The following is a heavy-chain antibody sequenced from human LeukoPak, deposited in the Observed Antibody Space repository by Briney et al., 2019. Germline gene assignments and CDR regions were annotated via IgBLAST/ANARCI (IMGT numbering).Heavy chain of an antibody. J-gene: IGHJ4*02. CDR3: ARDLSGWYYFDY. V-gene: IGHV3-48*03. CDR1: GFTFSSYE. CDR2: ISSSGSTI. Sequence: PGGSLRLSCAASGFTFSSYEMNWVRQAPGKGLEWVSYISSSGSTIYYADSVKGRFTISRDNVKNSLYLQMNSLRAEDTAVYYCARDLSGWYYFDYWGQGTLVTVSS. D-gene: IGHD6-19*01.